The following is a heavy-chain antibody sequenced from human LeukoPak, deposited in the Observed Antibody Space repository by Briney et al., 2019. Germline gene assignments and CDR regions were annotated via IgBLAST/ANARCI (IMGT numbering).Heavy chain of an antibody. D-gene: IGHD3-10*01. J-gene: IGHJ4*02. V-gene: IGHV4-61*02. CDR1: GGSISSGSHY. CDR3: ARDVLSMVRGVITYFDH. CDR2: IYTSGST. Sequence: PSQTLSLTCTVSGGSISSGSHYWTWIRQPAGKGLEWIGRIYTSGSTNYNPSLKSRVTISVDTSKNQYSLKLSSVTVADTAVYYCARDVLSMVRGVITYFDHWGQGTLVTVSS.